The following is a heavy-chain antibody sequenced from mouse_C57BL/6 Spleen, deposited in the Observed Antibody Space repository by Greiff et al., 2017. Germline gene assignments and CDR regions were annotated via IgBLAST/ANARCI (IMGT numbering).Heavy chain of an antibody. Sequence: DVKLVESGGGLVKPGGSLKLSCAASGFTFSSYAMSWVRQTPEKRLEWVATISDGGSYTYYPDNVKGRFTISRDNAKNNLYLQMSHLKSEDTAMYYCARAPYGNSAWFAYWGQGTLVTVSA. V-gene: IGHV5-4*03. CDR2: ISDGGSYT. D-gene: IGHD2-1*01. J-gene: IGHJ3*01. CDR3: ARAPYGNSAWFAY. CDR1: GFTFSSYA.